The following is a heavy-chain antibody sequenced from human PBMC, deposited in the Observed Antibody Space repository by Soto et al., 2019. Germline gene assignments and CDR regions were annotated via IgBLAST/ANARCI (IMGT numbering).Heavy chain of an antibody. CDR1: GYTFTSYG. V-gene: IGHV1-18*01. J-gene: IGHJ6*02. Sequence: ASVKVSCTASGYTFTSYGISWVRQAPGQGLEWMGWISAYNGNTNYAQKLQGRVTMTTDTSTSTAYMELRSLRSDDTAVYYCARGYCSSNSCPENYYYGMDVWGQGNTVTV. CDR3: ARGYCSSNSCPENYYYGMDV. CDR2: ISAYNGNT. D-gene: IGHD2-2*01.